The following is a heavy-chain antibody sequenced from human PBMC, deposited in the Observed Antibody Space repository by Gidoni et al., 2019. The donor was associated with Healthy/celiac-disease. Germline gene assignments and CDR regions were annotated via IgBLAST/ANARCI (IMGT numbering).Heavy chain of an antibody. CDR1: GFTFSNAL. D-gene: IGHD3-10*01. CDR3: KTLLWFGEFFDY. J-gene: IGHJ4*02. V-gene: IGHV3-15*07. CDR2: IKSKTDGGTT. Sequence: EVQLVESGGGLVQPGGSLRLSCAASGFTFSNALMHWVRQAQGKGLEGGVSIKSKTDGGTTDYAAPVKGRFNSSRDDSKNTLYLQMNSLKTEDTAVDYCKTLLWFGEFFDYWGQGTLVTVSS.